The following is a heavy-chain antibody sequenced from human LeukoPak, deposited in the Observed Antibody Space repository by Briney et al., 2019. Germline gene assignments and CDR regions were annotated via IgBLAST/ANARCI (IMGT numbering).Heavy chain of an antibody. CDR2: IYYSGST. CDR1: GGSISSSSYY. Sequence: SETLSLTCTVSGGSISSSSYYWGWIRQPPGKGLEWIGSIYYSGSTYYNPSLKSRVTISVDTSKNQFSLKLSSVTAADTAVYYCARDGGATSSPVFDYWGQGTLVTVSS. D-gene: IGHD3-16*01. V-gene: IGHV4-39*07. J-gene: IGHJ4*02. CDR3: ARDGGATSSPVFDY.